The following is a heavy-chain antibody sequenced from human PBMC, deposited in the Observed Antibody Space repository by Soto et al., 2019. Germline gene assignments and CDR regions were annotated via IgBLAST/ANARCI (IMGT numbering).Heavy chain of an antibody. Sequence: QVQLVESGGGVVQPGRSLRLSCAASGFTFSSYGMHWVRQAPGKGLEGVAVIWYGGSDKYYADSVKGRFTISRDNSKNTLYLQMNSLSAEDTAVYYCARAGLLLAYWGQGTLVTVSS. V-gene: IGHV3-33*01. CDR3: ARAGLLLAY. J-gene: IGHJ4*02. CDR2: IWYGGSDK. CDR1: GFTFSSYG. D-gene: IGHD1-26*01.